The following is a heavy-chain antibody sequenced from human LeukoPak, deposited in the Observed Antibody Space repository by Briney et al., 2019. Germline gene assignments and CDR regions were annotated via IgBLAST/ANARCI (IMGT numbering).Heavy chain of an antibody. Sequence: GGSLRLSCAASGFTFNTYGMNWVRQAPGKGLEWVSYIGSSSRIIYYADSVRGRFTISRDNAKNSLFLQMNSLRAEDSAVYYCARAGRDLSFDYWGQGTLVTASS. CDR1: GFTFNTYG. D-gene: IGHD3-16*02. CDR2: IGSSSRII. J-gene: IGHJ4*02. V-gene: IGHV3-48*01. CDR3: ARAGRDLSFDY.